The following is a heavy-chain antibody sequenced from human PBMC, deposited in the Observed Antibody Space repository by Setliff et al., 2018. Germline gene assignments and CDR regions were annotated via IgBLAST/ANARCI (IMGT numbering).Heavy chain of an antibody. Sequence: SSETLSLTCTVSGASLNSGTYYWGWIRQPPGKGLEWIGRIYYRGDTYYNPSLKGRFTISVDTAQNQFSLRLTSVTAADTAVYYCARTGTYRYFDYWGQGALVTVSS. D-gene: IGHD1-1*01. V-gene: IGHV4-39*01. CDR2: IYYRGDT. J-gene: IGHJ4*02. CDR1: GASLNSGTYY. CDR3: ARTGTYRYFDY.